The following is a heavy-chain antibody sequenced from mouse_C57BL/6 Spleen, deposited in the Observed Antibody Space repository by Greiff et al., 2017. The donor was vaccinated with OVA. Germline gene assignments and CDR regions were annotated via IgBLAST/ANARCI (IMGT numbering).Heavy chain of an antibody. V-gene: IGHV3-6*01. Sequence: EVQVVESGPGLVKPSQSLSLTCSVTGYSITSGYYWNWIRQFPGNKLEWMGYISYDGSNNYNPSLKNRISITRDTSKNQFFLKLNSVTTEDTATYYCAREDSSGWFADWGQGTLVTVSA. CDR3: AREDSSGWFAD. J-gene: IGHJ3*01. D-gene: IGHD3-2*02. CDR2: ISYDGSN. CDR1: GYSITSGYY.